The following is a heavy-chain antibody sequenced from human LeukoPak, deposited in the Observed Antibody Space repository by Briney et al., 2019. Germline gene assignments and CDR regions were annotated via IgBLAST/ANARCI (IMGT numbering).Heavy chain of an antibody. Sequence: GGSLRLSCEASGFIFSNYDMRWVRQAPGKGLEWVSYISASRRYINYADSVKGRFTISRDNAKNALYLQMNSLRAEDTGIYFCANTVAGWDHDSWGQGTLVTVSS. CDR2: ISASRRYI. D-gene: IGHD6-19*01. CDR1: GFIFSNYD. J-gene: IGHJ5*02. V-gene: IGHV3-21*06. CDR3: ANTVAGWDHDS.